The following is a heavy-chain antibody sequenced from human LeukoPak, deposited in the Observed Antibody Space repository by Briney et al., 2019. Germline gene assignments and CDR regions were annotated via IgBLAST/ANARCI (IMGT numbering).Heavy chain of an antibody. CDR3: ARDGSPTP. CDR2: IYSDDST. Sequence: GGSLRLSCAASGFTFDDYAMHWVRQAPGKGLEWVSVIYSDDSTYYAGSVKGRFTISRDNSKNTVYLQMNSLRVEDTAVYYCARDGSPTPWGQGTLVTVSS. V-gene: IGHV3-66*01. J-gene: IGHJ5*02. CDR1: GFTFDDYA.